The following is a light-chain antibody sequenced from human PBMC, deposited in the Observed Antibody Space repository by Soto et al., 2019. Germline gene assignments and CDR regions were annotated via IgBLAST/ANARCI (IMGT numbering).Light chain of an antibody. CDR1: QNFSSY. J-gene: IGKJ5*01. V-gene: IGKV3-11*01. CDR3: QQRSNGKRT. CDR2: DAS. Sequence: EIVLTQSRATLSLSPGERATLYCRASQNFSSYLVWYQQKPGQAPRLVIYDASTRATGSPARLSGSGSGTDFTLPISSLEPEDFAVYYCQQRSNGKRTFGQGTRLEIK.